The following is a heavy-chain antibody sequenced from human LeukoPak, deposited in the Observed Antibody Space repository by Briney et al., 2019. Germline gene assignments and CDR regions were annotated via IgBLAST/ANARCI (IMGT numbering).Heavy chain of an antibody. CDR3: ARDLEQWLVRYHYFDY. J-gene: IGHJ4*02. D-gene: IGHD6-19*01. Sequence: PSETLSLTCTVSGYSISSGYYWGWIRQPPGKGLEWIGSIYHSGSTYYNPSLKSRVTISVDTSKNQFSLKLSSVTAADTAVYYCARDLEQWLVRYHYFDYWGQGTLVTVSS. V-gene: IGHV4-38-2*02. CDR2: IYHSGST. CDR1: GYSISSGYY.